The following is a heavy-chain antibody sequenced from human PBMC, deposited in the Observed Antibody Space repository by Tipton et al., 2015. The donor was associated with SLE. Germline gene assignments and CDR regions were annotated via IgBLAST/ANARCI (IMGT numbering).Heavy chain of an antibody. Sequence: SLRLSCVASGFTFSSYGMHWVRQAPGKGLEWVAVIWYDGSNKYYADSVKGRFTISRDNSKNTLYLQMNSLRAEDTAVYYCAKDQAISGSYYDGFDYWGQGTLVTVSS. J-gene: IGHJ4*02. V-gene: IGHV3-30*18. CDR1: GFTFSSYG. D-gene: IGHD1-26*01. CDR3: AKDQAISGSYYDGFDY. CDR2: IWYDGSNK.